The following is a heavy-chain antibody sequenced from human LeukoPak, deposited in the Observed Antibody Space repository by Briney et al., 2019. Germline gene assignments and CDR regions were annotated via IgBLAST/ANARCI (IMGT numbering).Heavy chain of an antibody. J-gene: IGHJ3*02. CDR1: GFIFDDYD. CDR3: ARVASYAFDI. V-gene: IGHV3-20*04. CDR2: INWNGSTI. D-gene: IGHD6-6*01. Sequence: GGSLRLSCAASGFIFDDYDMYWVRQAPGKGLEWVSHINWNGSTIGYGDSVKGRFTISRDNAKNSLYLQMSSLRAEDTAVYYCARVASYAFDIWGQGTMVTVSS.